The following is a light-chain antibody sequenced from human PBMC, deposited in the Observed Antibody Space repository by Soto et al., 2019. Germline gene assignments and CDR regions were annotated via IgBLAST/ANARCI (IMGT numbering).Light chain of an antibody. CDR2: QDS. CDR3: QAWDSRTVV. J-gene: IGLJ2*01. V-gene: IGLV3-1*01. CDR1: KLGDKY. Sequence: SYELTQPPSVSVSPGQTASITCSGDKLGDKYACWYQQKPGQSPVLVIYQDSKRPSGIPDRFSGSNSGNTATLTISGTQAMDEADYYCQAWDSRTVVFGGGTKLTVL.